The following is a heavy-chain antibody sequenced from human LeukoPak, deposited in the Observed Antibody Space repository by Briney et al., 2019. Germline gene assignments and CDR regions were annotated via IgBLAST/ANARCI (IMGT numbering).Heavy chain of an antibody. V-gene: IGHV1-46*01. J-gene: IGHJ4*02. Sequence: ASVKVSCKASGYIFTSYYMHWARQAPGQGLGWMGIINPSGVNTNYAQKFQGRVTMTRDTSTSTVYMELSSLRSEDTAVYYCAREIGSSSPVGYWGQGTLVTVSS. CDR3: AREIGSSSPVGY. CDR1: GYIFTSYY. D-gene: IGHD6-6*01. CDR2: INPSGVNT.